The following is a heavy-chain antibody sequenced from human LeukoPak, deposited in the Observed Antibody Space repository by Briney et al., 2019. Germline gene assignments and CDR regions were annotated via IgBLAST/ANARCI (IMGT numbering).Heavy chain of an antibody. CDR2: ISDDSKYI. D-gene: IGHD3-9*01. V-gene: IGHV3-21*01. CDR1: GFTFSSFW. CDR3: AREITRYFDWLASYGMDV. Sequence: GGSLRLSCAASGFTFSSFWVSWVRQAPGKGLEWVSSISDDSKYIYYADSVKGRFTISRDNAKNTLYLQMNSLRAEDTAVYYCAREITRYFDWLASYGMDVWGQGTTVTVSS. J-gene: IGHJ6*02.